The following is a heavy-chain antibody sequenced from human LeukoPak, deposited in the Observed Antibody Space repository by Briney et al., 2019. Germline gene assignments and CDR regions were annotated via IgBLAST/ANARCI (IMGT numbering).Heavy chain of an antibody. V-gene: IGHV3-21*01. CDR3: ARDSPYYYDGSGPGDY. D-gene: IGHD3-22*01. Sequence: GGSLRLSCAASGFTFSSYSMNWVRQAPGKGLEWVSSISSSSSYIYYADSVKGRFTISRDNAKNSLYLQMNSLRAEDTAVYYCARDSPYYYDGSGPGDYWGQGTLVTVSS. J-gene: IGHJ4*02. CDR1: GFTFSSYS. CDR2: ISSSSSYI.